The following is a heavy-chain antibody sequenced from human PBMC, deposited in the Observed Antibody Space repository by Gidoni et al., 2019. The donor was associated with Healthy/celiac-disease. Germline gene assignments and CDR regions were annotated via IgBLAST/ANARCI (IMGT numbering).Heavy chain of an antibody. V-gene: IGHV4-39*01. CDR2: IYYSGST. Sequence: QLQLQESGPGLVKPSETLSLTCTVPGGSISSSSYYWGWIRQPPGKGLEWIGSIYYSGSTYYNPSLKSRVTISVDTSKNQFSLKLSSVTAADTAVYYCARFTIFGVVIPNDAFDIWGQGTMVTVSS. CDR1: GGSISSSSYY. J-gene: IGHJ3*02. D-gene: IGHD3-3*01. CDR3: ARFTIFGVVIPNDAFDI.